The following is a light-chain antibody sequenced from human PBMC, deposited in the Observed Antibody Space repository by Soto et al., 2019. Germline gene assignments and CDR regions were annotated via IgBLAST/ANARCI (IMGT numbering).Light chain of an antibody. CDR3: QQYNTWPGT. CDR1: QSVSSK. Sequence: EIVLTQSPGPLSVSPGERATLSCRASQSVSSKLAWYQQKPGQAPRLLFYGASTGATGIPARFSGSGSETEFTLSISSLQSEDVAVYYCQQYNTWPGTFGQGTKVEIK. J-gene: IGKJ1*01. CDR2: GAS. V-gene: IGKV3-15*01.